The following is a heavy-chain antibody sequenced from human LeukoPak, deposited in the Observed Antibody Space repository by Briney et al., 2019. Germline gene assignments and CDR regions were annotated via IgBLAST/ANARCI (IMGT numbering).Heavy chain of an antibody. J-gene: IGHJ6*03. Sequence: GGSLRLSCAASGFTFSSYGMHWVRQAPGKGLEWVAVIWYDGSNKYYADSVKGRFTISRDNSKNTLYLQMNSLRAEDTAVYYCAKDGGYSSGWQRDYYYYMDVRGKGTTVTVSS. CDR2: IWYDGSNK. V-gene: IGHV3-33*06. CDR3: AKDGGYSSGWQRDYYYYMDV. D-gene: IGHD6-19*01. CDR1: GFTFSSYG.